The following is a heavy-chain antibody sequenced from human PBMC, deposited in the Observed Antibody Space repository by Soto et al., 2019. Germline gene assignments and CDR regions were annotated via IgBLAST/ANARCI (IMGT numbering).Heavy chain of an antibody. CDR2: IKQDGGEK. CDR1: EFTFSTYS. V-gene: IGHV3-7*05. D-gene: IGHD6-19*01. CDR3: AGGSGWESDS. J-gene: IGHJ4*02. Sequence: EVQLVESGGGLVQPGGSLRLSCAISEFTFSTYSMTWVRQAPGKGLEWVANIKQDGGEKNYLESVRGRFIISRDNAKKSLYLEMNSLRAEDTAVYYCAGGSGWESDSWGQGTLVTVSA.